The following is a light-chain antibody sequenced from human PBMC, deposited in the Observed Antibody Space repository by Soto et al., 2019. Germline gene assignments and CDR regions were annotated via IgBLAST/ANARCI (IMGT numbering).Light chain of an antibody. CDR2: AAS. J-gene: IGKJ3*01. Sequence: ICVTQSPSLLSASTVDRVTISCLMSQGIRSYLAWYQQNTGKAPELLIYAASTLQSGVPSRFRGSGSGTEFTLTISSLQTEDFAIYYCQQLKSYHSYTFGPGTKVDI. V-gene: IGKV1D-8*03. CDR3: QQLKSYHSYT. CDR1: QGIRSY.